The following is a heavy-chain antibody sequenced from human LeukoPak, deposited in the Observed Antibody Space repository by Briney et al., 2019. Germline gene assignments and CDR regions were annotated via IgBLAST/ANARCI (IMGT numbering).Heavy chain of an antibody. D-gene: IGHD6-13*01. Sequence: SETLSLTCTVSGGSISSYYWSWIRQPPGKGLEWIGYIYYSGSTNYNPSLKSRVTISVDTSKNQFSLKLNSVTAADTAVYYCARDRGIAAAVPFDYWGQGTLVTVSS. V-gene: IGHV4-59*01. J-gene: IGHJ4*02. CDR1: GGSISSYY. CDR3: ARDRGIAAAVPFDY. CDR2: IYYSGST.